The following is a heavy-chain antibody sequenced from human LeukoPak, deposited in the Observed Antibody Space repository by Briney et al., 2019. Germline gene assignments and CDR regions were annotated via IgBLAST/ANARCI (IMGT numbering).Heavy chain of an antibody. J-gene: IGHJ4*02. CDR1: GFTFSTYG. CDR2: ISDSGSST. CDR3: AKDRRGCSSSTCYYRFDY. D-gene: IGHD2-2*01. V-gene: IGHV3-23*01. Sequence: GGSLRLSCAASGFTFSTYGMSWVRQAPGKGLEWVSAISDSGSSTYYADSVKGRFTMSRDNSKNTVYLQMNSLRAGDTAVYYCAKDRRGCSSSTCYYRFDYWGQGTLATVSS.